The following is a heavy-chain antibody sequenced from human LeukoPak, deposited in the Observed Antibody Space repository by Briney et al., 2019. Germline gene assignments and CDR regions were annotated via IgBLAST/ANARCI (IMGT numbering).Heavy chain of an antibody. CDR3: AKDMGAGYSYADY. V-gene: IGHV3-9*01. CDR1: GFTFYDYA. J-gene: IGHJ4*02. CDR2: ISWNSGSI. D-gene: IGHD5-18*01. Sequence: PGRSLRLSCAASGFTFYDYAMHWVRHAPGKGLEWVSGISWNSGSIVYADSVKGRFTISRDNAKNSLYLQMNSLRAEDTALYYCAKDMGAGYSYADYWGQGTLVTVSS.